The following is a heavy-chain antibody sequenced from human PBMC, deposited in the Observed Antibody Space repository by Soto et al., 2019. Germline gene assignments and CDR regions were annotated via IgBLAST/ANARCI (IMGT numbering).Heavy chain of an antibody. CDR3: ARVGDFWSGYNAFDI. V-gene: IGHV4-59*01. D-gene: IGHD3-3*01. Sequence: SETLSLTCTVSGGSISSYYWRWIRQPPGKGLEWIGYIYYSGSTNYNPSLKSRVTISVDTSKNQFSLKLSSVTAADTAVYYCARVGDFWSGYNAFDIWGQGTMVTVSS. CDR2: IYYSGST. J-gene: IGHJ3*02. CDR1: GGSISSYY.